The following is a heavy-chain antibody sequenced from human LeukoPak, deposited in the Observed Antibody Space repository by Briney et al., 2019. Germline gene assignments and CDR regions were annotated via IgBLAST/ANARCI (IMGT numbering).Heavy chain of an antibody. CDR3: AREGTVTKEIDY. Sequence: PSETLSLTCAVYGGSFSGYYWSWIRQPPGKGLEWIGEIILGGSTNYNPSLKSRVTISVDTSKNQFSLRLSSVTAADTAVYYCAREGTVTKEIDYWGQGTLVTVSS. D-gene: IGHD4-17*01. CDR2: IILGGST. V-gene: IGHV4-34*12. J-gene: IGHJ4*02. CDR1: GGSFSGYY.